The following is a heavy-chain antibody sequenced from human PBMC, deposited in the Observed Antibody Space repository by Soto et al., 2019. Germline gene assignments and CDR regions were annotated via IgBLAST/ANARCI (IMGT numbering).Heavy chain of an antibody. V-gene: IGHV4-59*01. CDR3: AGGNCGGDRYSSV. CDR1: GGSISSYY. CDR2: IYYSGST. D-gene: IGHD2-21*02. Sequence: QVQLQESGPGLVKPSETLSLTCTVSGGSISSYYWSWIRQPPGKGLEWIGYIYYSGSTNYNPSLKSRVTISVDTSKNQFSLKLSSVTAADTAVYYCAGGNCGGDRYSSVWGQGTLVTVSS. J-gene: IGHJ4*02.